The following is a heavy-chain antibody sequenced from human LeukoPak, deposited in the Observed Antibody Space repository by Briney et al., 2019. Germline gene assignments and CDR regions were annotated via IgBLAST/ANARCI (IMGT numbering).Heavy chain of an antibody. CDR1: GFTFSSYG. J-gene: IGHJ6*02. CDR3: ARGAAALYYYYGMDV. Sequence: PGGSLRLSCAASGFTFSSYGMHWVRQAPGKGLEWVAVIWYDGSNKYYADSVKGRFTISRDNSKNTPYLQMNSLRAEDTAVYYCARGAAALYYYYGMDVWGQGTTVTVS. D-gene: IGHD6-13*01. V-gene: IGHV3-33*01. CDR2: IWYDGSNK.